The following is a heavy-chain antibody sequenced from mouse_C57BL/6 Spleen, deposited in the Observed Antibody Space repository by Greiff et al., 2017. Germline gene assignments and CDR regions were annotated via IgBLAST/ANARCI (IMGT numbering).Heavy chain of an antibody. CDR3: ARPHYDYDEGVFAY. Sequence: DVKLVESGPELVKPGASVKIPCKASGYTFTDYNMDWVKQSHGKSLEWIGDINPNNGGTIYNQKFKGKATLTVDKSSSTAYMELRSLTSEDTAVYYCARPHYDYDEGVFAYWGQGTLVTVSA. J-gene: IGHJ3*01. V-gene: IGHV1-18*01. CDR1: GYTFTDYN. CDR2: INPNNGGT. D-gene: IGHD2-4*01.